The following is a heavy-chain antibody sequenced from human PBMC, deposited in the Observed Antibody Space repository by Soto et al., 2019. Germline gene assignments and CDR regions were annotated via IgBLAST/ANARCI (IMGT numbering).Heavy chain of an antibody. D-gene: IGHD1-26*01. V-gene: IGHV1-69*01. CDR1: GGTLSNYA. J-gene: IGHJ3*02. CDR2: IIPILGSA. CDR3: ASRERVGAFDI. Sequence: QVQLVQSGAEVKKPGSSVKVSCKASGGTLSNYAISWGRQAPGQGLEWMGGIIPILGSANYAQKFQDRVTITADESTSTTYMELSSLRSEDAAVYYCASRERVGAFDIWGQGTMVTVSS.